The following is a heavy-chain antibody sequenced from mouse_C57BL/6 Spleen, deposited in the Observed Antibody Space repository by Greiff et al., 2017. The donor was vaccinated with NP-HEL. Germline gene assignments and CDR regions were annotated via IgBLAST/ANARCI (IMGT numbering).Heavy chain of an antibody. Sequence: VQLQESGAELAKPGASVKLSCKASGYTFTSYWMHWVKQRPGQGLEWIGYINPSSGYTKYNQKFKDKATLTADKSSSTAYMQLSSLTYEDAAVYYCARSEEAYPRADWGQGTLVTVAA. V-gene: IGHV1-7*01. CDR3: ARSEEAYPRAD. CDR1: GYTFTSYW. J-gene: IGHJ3*01. D-gene: IGHD6-5*01. CDR2: INPSSGYT.